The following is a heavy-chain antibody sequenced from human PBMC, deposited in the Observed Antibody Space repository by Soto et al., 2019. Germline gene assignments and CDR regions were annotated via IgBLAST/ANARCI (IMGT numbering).Heavy chain of an antibody. V-gene: IGHV3-7*01. CDR2: INQDGNED. D-gene: IGHD1-1*01. CDR3: ARTGDGHHDFLDY. CDR1: GFTFSSYW. Sequence: PGGSLRLSCAASGFTFSSYWMYWVRQAPGKGLEWVANINQDGNEDNLLDSVKGRFTISRDNAKNSLFLQMNSLRVDDTAVYYCARTGDGHHDFLDYWGQGALVTVSS. J-gene: IGHJ4*02.